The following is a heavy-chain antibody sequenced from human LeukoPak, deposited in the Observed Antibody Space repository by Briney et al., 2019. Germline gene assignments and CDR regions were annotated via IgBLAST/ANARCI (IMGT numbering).Heavy chain of an antibody. CDR2: ISRTSAYI. D-gene: IGHD2-2*01. CDR1: GFTFSSYA. Sequence: GGSLRLSCVASGFTFSSYAMKWVRQAPGKGLEWVSAISRTSAYIYQSDSVKGRFTVSRDNAKNSVFLQMDSLRAEDTAVYYCARDERKYCSDSSCYPGDYWGQGTLVTVPS. V-gene: IGHV3-21*01. J-gene: IGHJ4*02. CDR3: ARDERKYCSDSSCYPGDY.